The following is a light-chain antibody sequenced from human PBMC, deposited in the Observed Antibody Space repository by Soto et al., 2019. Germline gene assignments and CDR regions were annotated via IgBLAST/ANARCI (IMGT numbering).Light chain of an antibody. CDR1: TTDIGSYNY. J-gene: IGLJ2*01. V-gene: IGLV2-14*01. Sequence: QSALTQPASVSGSPGQSITISCSGTTTDIGSYNYVSWYRQQPGKAPKLLLYEASNRPSGASNRFSGSKSGNTASLTIAGLQAEDEADYYCSAYTTARTTVFGGGTQLTVL. CDR3: SAYTTARTTV. CDR2: EAS.